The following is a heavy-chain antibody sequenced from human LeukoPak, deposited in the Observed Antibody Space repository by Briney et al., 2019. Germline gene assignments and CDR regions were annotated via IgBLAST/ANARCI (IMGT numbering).Heavy chain of an antibody. J-gene: IGHJ4*02. V-gene: IGHV3-30*18. CDR3: AKGPEQWLVLPDPYFDY. CDR1: GFTFSRYG. D-gene: IGHD6-19*01. Sequence: GGSLRLSCVASGFTFSRYGMHWVRQAPGKGLEWVAVISYDGSNKYYADSVKGRFTISRDNSKNTLYLQMNSLRAEDTAVYYCAKGPEQWLVLPDPYFDYWGQGTLVTVSS. CDR2: ISYDGSNK.